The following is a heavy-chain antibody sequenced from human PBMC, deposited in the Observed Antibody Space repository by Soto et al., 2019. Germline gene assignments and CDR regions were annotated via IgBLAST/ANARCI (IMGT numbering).Heavy chain of an antibody. J-gene: IGHJ4*02. CDR1: GFTFSNYN. V-gene: IGHV3-48*02. CDR2: ITSDSSGI. CDR3: ARDLNWSSDY. Sequence: EVQLVESGGGLVQPGGSLRLSCAASGFTFSNYNMNWIRQAPGKGLEWVSCITSDSSGIYYADSVRGRFTMSRDNAKNSLYLQMNSLTDEDTAVYFCARDLNWSSDYWGQGILVAVSS.